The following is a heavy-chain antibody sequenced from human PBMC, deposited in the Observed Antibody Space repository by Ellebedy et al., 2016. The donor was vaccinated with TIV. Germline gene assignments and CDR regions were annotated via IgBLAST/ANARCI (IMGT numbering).Heavy chain of an antibody. J-gene: IGHJ5*02. Sequence: ASVKVSCXASGGTFSSYAISWVRQAPGQGLEWMGWINPNSGGTNYAQKFQGRVTMTRDTSISTAYMELSRLRSDDTAVYYCARDRFLGDFWSGPRTYNWFDPWGQGTLVTVSS. V-gene: IGHV1-2*02. CDR1: GGTFSSYA. CDR3: ARDRFLGDFWSGPRTYNWFDP. D-gene: IGHD3-3*01. CDR2: INPNSGGT.